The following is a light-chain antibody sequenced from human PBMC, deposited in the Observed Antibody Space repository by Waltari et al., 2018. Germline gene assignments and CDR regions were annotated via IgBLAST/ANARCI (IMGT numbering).Light chain of an antibody. V-gene: IGKV3-15*01. CDR2: RAS. CDR3: HQYNNWPPNT. CDR1: QSVTTN. Sequence: ETLMTQSPATLSVSPGERVTLSCRASQSVTTNLAWYQRKPGQAPRLLIYRASTRATGVPARFSGSGAGTEFTLTINALQSEDFAVYYCHQYNNWPPNTFGQGTLLEIK. J-gene: IGKJ2*01.